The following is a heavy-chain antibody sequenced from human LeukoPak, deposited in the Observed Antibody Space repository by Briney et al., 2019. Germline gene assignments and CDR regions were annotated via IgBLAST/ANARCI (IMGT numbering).Heavy chain of an antibody. CDR3: ARGPQKAYDIVSGSYRYHFDY. D-gene: IGHD3-16*02. J-gene: IGHJ4*02. Sequence: GASVKVSCKASGYTFTSYGISWVRQAPGQGLEWMGWISAYNGNTNYAQKLQGRVTMTTDTSTSTAYMELRSLRSDDTAVYYCARGPQKAYDIVSGSYRYHFDYWGQGTLVTVSS. CDR2: ISAYNGNT. V-gene: IGHV1-18*01. CDR1: GYTFTSYG.